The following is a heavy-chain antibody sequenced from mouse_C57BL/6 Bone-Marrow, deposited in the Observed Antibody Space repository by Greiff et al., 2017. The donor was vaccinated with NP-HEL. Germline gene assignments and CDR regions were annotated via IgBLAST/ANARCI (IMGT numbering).Heavy chain of an antibody. CDR3: ARITTVVAHFDY. Sequence: QVQLQQPGAELVKPGASVKLSCKASGYTFTSYWMHWVKQRPGQGLEWIGMIHPNSGSTNYNEKFKSKATLTVDKSSSTAYMQLSSLTSEDSAVYYCARITTVVAHFDYWGQGTTLTVSS. CDR2: IHPNSGST. CDR1: GYTFTSYW. V-gene: IGHV1-64*01. J-gene: IGHJ2*01. D-gene: IGHD1-1*01.